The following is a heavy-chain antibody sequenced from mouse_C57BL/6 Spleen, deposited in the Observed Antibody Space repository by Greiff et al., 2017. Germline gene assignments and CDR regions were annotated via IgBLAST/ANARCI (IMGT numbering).Heavy chain of an antibody. Sequence: VQLQQSGPELVKPGASVKMSCKASGYTFTDYNMHWVKQSHGKSLEWIGYINPNNGGTSYNQQFKGKATLTVNKSSSTAYMELRSLTSEDSAVYYCARGGYYSNFWYFDVWGTGTTVTVSS. CDR2: INPNNGGT. V-gene: IGHV1-22*01. CDR1: GYTFTDYN. D-gene: IGHD2-5*01. CDR3: ARGGYYSNFWYFDV. J-gene: IGHJ1*03.